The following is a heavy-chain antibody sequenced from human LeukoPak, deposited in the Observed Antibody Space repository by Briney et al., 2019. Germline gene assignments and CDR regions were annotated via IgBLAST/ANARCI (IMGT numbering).Heavy chain of an antibody. V-gene: IGHV1-69*04. CDR3: ARDRTTVLRFLEGSFDY. Sequence: RASVKVSCKASGGTFSSYTISWVRQAPGQGPEWMGRIIPILGIANYAQKFQGRVTITADESTSTAYMELSSLRSEDTAVYYCARDRTTVLRFLEGSFDYWGQGTLVTVSS. J-gene: IGHJ4*02. CDR2: IIPILGIA. CDR1: GGTFSSYT. D-gene: IGHD3-3*01.